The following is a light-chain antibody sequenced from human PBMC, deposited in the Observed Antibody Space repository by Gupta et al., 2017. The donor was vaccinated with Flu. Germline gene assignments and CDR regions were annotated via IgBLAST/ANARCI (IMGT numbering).Light chain of an antibody. CDR1: QSILSSNGYDY. CDR2: SGY. Sequence: ATAGEPAYSSCRSSQSILSSNGYDYVQWHLQKPGQSPQLMIFSGYKTAGGATDRSSGSGSGKEFTIRRRGVEDEDVGVYYFKQDVEAVTFGDGTKVEIK. V-gene: IGKV2-28*01. CDR3: KQDVEAVT. J-gene: IGKJ4*01.